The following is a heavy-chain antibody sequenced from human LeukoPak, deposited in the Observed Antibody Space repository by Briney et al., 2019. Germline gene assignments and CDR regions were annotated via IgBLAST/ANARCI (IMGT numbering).Heavy chain of an antibody. V-gene: IGHV3-23*01. CDR2: ISGSGGST. CDR3: AKFAVVVPPTLYYYYMDV. J-gene: IGHJ6*03. Sequence: PGGSLRLSCAASGFTVSYNYMSWVRQAPGKGLEWVSAISGSGGSTYYADSVKGRFTISRDNSKNTLYLQMNSLRAEDTAVYYCAKFAVVVPPTLYYYYMDVWGKGTTVTVSS. CDR1: GFTVSYNY. D-gene: IGHD2-2*01.